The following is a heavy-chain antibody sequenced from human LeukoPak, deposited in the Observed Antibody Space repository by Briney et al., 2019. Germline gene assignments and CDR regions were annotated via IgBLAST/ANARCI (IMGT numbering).Heavy chain of an antibody. D-gene: IGHD3-3*01. CDR1: GYTFTSYD. Sequence: ASVKVSCKASGYTFTSYDINWVRQATGQGLEWMGWMNPNSGNTGYAQKFQGRVTMTRNTSISTAYMELSSLRSEDTAVYYCARGRFLEWFWGHYYYYGMDVWGQGTTVTVSS. J-gene: IGHJ6*02. CDR3: ARGRFLEWFWGHYYYYGMDV. V-gene: IGHV1-8*01. CDR2: MNPNSGNT.